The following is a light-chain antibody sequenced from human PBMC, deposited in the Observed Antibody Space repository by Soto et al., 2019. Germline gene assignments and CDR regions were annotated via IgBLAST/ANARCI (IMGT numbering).Light chain of an antibody. Sequence: EIVLTQSPGTLSLPPGERATLSCRASQSVSSTYLAWYQQKPGQAPRLLMYDASNRAPGIPDRFSGSGSGTDFTLTISRLEPEDFALYFCQQYRTSPLTFGGGTKVDI. CDR2: DAS. CDR1: QSVSSTY. CDR3: QQYRTSPLT. J-gene: IGKJ4*01. V-gene: IGKV3-20*01.